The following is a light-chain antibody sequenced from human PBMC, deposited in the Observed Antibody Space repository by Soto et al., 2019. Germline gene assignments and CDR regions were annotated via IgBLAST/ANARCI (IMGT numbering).Light chain of an antibody. CDR3: CSYAGSSTFYV. CDR2: EVS. V-gene: IGLV2-23*02. CDR1: SSDVGSYNL. J-gene: IGLJ1*01. Sequence: QSVLTQPASVSGSPGQSITISCTGTSSDVGSYNLLSWYQQYPDKAPKLMIYEVSKRPSGVSNRFSGSKSGNTASLTISGLQAEDEADYYCCSYAGSSTFYVFGSGTKLTVL.